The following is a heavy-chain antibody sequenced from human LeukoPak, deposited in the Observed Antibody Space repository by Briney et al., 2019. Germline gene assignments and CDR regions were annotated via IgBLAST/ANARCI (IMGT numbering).Heavy chain of an antibody. CDR2: IKEDGSEK. Sequence: HAGGSLRLSCAASGFTFSNYWMSWVRQAPGKGLEWVANIKEDGSEKYYVDSVKGRFTISRDNAKNSLSLQVNSLSAEDTAVYYCARSRSGYYEDYWGQGTLVTVSS. J-gene: IGHJ4*02. V-gene: IGHV3-7*01. CDR3: ARSRSGYYEDY. D-gene: IGHD3-22*01. CDR1: GFTFSNYW.